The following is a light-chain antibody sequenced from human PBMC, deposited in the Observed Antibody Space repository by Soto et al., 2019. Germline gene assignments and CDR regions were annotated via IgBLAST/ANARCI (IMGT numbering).Light chain of an antibody. CDR3: QQDYTNLWT. V-gene: IGKV1-39*01. CDR1: QPIGTS. CDR2: AAS. J-gene: IGKJ1*01. Sequence: DIQMTQSPSSLSAYVEDRLIITCPARQPIGTSLHWYQQKPGKAPKLMXSAASRLQSGVSSRFSGSGSGTHFALTISNLQPEDFDPYYCQQDYTNLWTFGQGTKVDIK.